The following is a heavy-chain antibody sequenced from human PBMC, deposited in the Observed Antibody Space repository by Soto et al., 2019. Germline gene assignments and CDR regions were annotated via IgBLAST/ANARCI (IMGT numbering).Heavy chain of an antibody. J-gene: IGHJ6*02. CDR2: ISAYNGNT. V-gene: IGHV1-18*04. CDR3: ARDNAFSSSWSGGMDV. D-gene: IGHD6-13*01. Sequence: SGPCSYIATHYIFTSYGISWERQAPGQGLEWMGWISAYNGNTNYAQKLQGRVTMTTDTSTSTAYMELRSLRSDDTAAYYCARDNAFSSSWSGGMDVWGQGTTVTVSS. CDR1: HYIFTSYG.